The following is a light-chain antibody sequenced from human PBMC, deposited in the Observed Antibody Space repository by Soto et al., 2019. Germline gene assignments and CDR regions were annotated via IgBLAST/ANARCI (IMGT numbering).Light chain of an antibody. CDR2: GAS. J-gene: IGKJ2*01. CDR3: QHYHDWPPHT. V-gene: IGKV3D-15*01. CDR1: QNVGND. Sequence: EIVLTQSPGILSLSPGERATLTCRASQNVGNDLAWYQHKTGQGPRLLIYGASTRAAGVPARFSGSGSGTEFTLTISSLQSEDFAVYYCQHYHDWPPHTFGQGTKVEIK.